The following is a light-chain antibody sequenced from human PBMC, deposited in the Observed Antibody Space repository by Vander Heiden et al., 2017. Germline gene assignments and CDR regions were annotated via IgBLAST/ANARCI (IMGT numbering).Light chain of an antibody. V-gene: IGKV3-20*01. CDR1: QSVSSSY. J-gene: IGKJ1*01. CDR2: GAS. CDR3: QQDGSSPWT. Sequence: EIVLTQSPGTLSLSPGERATLSCRASQSVSSSYLAWYQQNPGLAPRLLIYGASSRATGIPDRFSRSGSGTDFTLTISRLEPEDFAVYYCQQDGSSPWTFGQWTKVEIK.